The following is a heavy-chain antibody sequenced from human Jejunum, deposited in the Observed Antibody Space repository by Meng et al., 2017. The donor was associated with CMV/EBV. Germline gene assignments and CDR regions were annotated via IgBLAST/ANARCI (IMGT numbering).Heavy chain of an antibody. V-gene: IGHV4-59*08. J-gene: IGHJ4*02. D-gene: IGHD3-16*02. CDR1: GGSISTYY. CDR2: NYYSGST. CDR3: ARHQNGGTYPLDY. Sequence: QEQLQEAGPGLVKPSETLSLTCAVSGGSISTYYWSWIRQPPGKGLEWIGNNYYSGSTNYNPSLASRVTISVDSSKNQFSLKLSSVTAADTAVYYCARHQNGGTYPLDYWGQGTLVTVSS.